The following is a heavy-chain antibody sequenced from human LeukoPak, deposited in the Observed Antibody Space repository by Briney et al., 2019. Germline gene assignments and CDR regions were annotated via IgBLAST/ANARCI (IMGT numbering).Heavy chain of an antibody. CDR1: GYTFTDFY. V-gene: IGHV1-2*02. D-gene: IGHD3-10*01. CDR3: ARPTLQTLGA. Sequence: GASVKVSCKAAGYTFTDFYIHWVRQAPGPGLEWMGWINPNTGATNYAQNFQGGVTMTRDTSNSTAYMELSSLTSDDTAVYYCARPTLQTLGAWGQGTLVTVSS. J-gene: IGHJ5*02. CDR2: INPNTGAT.